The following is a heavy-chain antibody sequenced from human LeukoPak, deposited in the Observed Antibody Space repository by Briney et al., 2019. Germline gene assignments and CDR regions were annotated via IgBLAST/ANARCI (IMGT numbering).Heavy chain of an antibody. Sequence: ASVKVSCKVSGYTLTELSMHWVRQAPGKGLQWMGRFDPEDGETIYARRFQGRVTMTEDTSTDTAYMELSSLRSEDTAVYYCATDYSGGHEILDYWGQGTLVTVSS. CDR3: ATDYSGGHEILDY. CDR2: FDPEDGET. CDR1: GYTLTELS. J-gene: IGHJ4*02. D-gene: IGHD5-12*01. V-gene: IGHV1-24*01.